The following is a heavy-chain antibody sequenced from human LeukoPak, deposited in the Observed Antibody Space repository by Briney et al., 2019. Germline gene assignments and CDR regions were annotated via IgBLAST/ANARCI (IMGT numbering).Heavy chain of an antibody. Sequence: PGGSLRLSCAASGFTFSSYAMSWVRQVPGKGLEWVSVISGSGDNTYYADSVKGRFTIPRDNSKNMLYLQMNSLRAEDTAVYYCAKWKYSNSGIDDYWGQGTLVTASS. J-gene: IGHJ4*02. D-gene: IGHD6-6*01. CDR2: ISGSGDNT. CDR1: GFTFSSYA. V-gene: IGHV3-23*01. CDR3: AKWKYSNSGIDDY.